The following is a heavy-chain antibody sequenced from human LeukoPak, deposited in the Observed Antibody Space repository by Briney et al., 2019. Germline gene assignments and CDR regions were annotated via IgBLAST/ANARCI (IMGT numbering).Heavy chain of an antibody. CDR3: ARDSIVGATSTFDY. V-gene: IGHV3-64*01. CDR2: ISSNGGST. Sequence: PGGSLRLSXAASGFTFSSYAMHWVRQAPGKGLEYVSAISSNGGSTYYANSVKGRFTISRDNSKNTLYLQMGSLRAEDMAVYYCARDSIVGATSTFDYWGQGTLVTVSS. J-gene: IGHJ4*02. D-gene: IGHD1-26*01. CDR1: GFTFSSYA.